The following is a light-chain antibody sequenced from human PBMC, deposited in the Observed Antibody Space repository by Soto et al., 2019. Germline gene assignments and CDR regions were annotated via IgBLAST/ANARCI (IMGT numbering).Light chain of an antibody. CDR2: GNS. CDR1: SSNIGAGYD. CDR3: QSYDSSLSGSV. Sequence: QSVLTQPPSVSGAPGQRVTISCTGSSSNIGAGYDVHWYQQLPGTAPKLLIYGNSNRPSGVPDRFSGSKSGTSASLAITGLQAEDEADYYCQSYDSSLSGSVFGGGTNDTVL. J-gene: IGLJ2*01. V-gene: IGLV1-40*01.